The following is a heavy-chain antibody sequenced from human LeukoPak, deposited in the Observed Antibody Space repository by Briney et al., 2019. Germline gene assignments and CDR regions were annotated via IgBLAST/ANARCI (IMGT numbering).Heavy chain of an antibody. CDR3: ARASLVAAFDY. Sequence: GGSLRLSCAASGFTVSSNYMSWVRQAPGKGLEWVSVIYTGDKTSYANAVKGRFTISRDDSNNTLYLQMNSLRAEDTAVYYCARASLVAAFDYWGQGTLVTVSS. CDR1: GFTVSSNY. J-gene: IGHJ4*02. CDR2: IYTGDKT. D-gene: IGHD1-26*01. V-gene: IGHV3-53*01.